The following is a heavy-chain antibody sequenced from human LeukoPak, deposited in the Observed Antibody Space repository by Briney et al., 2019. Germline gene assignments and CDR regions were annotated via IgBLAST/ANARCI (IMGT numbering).Heavy chain of an antibody. D-gene: IGHD1-7*01. CDR1: GFTFSSYE. Sequence: GGSLRLSCAASGFTFSSYEMNWVRQAPGKGLEWIGRIRKKANSYTTEYAASVKGRFTISRDDSKNSLYLQMNSLKTEDTAVYYCARDGGTTQLDYWGQGTLVTVSS. V-gene: IGHV3-72*01. CDR2: IRKKANSYTT. J-gene: IGHJ4*02. CDR3: ARDGGTTQLDY.